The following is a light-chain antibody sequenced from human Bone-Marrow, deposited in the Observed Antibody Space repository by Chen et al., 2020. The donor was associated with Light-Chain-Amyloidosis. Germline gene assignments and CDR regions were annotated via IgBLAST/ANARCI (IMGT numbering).Light chain of an antibody. J-gene: IGLJ3*02. CDR3: GSYTTTNTLV. CDR2: DVS. V-gene: IGLV2-14*03. Sequence: QSALLLLASVSWSPGQSLTIPCPGSNCDVGAHKYVSWYQQSPGKAPKLIIYDVSDRPSGLSYRFAGSESGNTASLTIYGLQAEDEADYYCGSYTTTNTLVFGGGTKLTVL. CDR1: NCDVGAHKY.